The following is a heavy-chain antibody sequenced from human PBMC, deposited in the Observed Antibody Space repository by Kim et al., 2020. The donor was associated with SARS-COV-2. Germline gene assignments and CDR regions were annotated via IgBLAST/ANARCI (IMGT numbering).Heavy chain of an antibody. Sequence: GGSLRLSCAASGFTFSSYGMHWVRQAPGKGLEWVAVISYDGSNKYYADSVKGRFTISRDNSKNTLYLQMNSLRAEDTAVYYCAKDLLTIFGVVITPYYYYGMDVWGQGTTVTVSS. CDR3: AKDLLTIFGVVITPYYYYGMDV. V-gene: IGHV3-30*18. J-gene: IGHJ6*02. CDR2: ISYDGSNK. CDR1: GFTFSSYG. D-gene: IGHD3-3*01.